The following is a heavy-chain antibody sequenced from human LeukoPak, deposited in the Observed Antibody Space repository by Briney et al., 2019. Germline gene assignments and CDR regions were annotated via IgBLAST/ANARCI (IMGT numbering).Heavy chain of an antibody. CDR3: AKVKMVYAIPHYYYYMDV. J-gene: IGHJ6*03. D-gene: IGHD2-8*01. Sequence: GGSLRLSCAASGFTFSNYVMHWVRQAPGKGLEWVAFIRYDGSNKYYADSVKGRFTISRDNSKNTLYLQMNSLRAEDTAVYYCAKVKMVYAIPHYYYYMDVWGKGTTVTVSS. CDR1: GFTFSNYV. V-gene: IGHV3-30*02. CDR2: IRYDGSNK.